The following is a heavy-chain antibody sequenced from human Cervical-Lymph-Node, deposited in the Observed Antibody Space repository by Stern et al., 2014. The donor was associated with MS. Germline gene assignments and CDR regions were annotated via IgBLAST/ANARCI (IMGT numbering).Heavy chain of an antibody. Sequence: QLVQSGPEVKRPGESLKISCQASGYTFTSYWIGWVRQMPGKGLEWIAIIFPGGSDIRYSPSFQGQVTISADKPSSPAYLQWNNLKASDTAIYYCARQRYFDYWGQGTLVTVSS. CDR1: GYTFTSYW. V-gene: IGHV5-51*01. J-gene: IGHJ4*02. CDR2: IFPGGSDI. CDR3: ARQRYFDY.